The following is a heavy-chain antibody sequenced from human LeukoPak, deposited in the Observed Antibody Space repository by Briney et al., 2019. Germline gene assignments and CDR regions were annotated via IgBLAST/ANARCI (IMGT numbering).Heavy chain of an antibody. V-gene: IGHV1-8*01. CDR1: GYTFTSYD. CDR3: ARAIYGSGSHNWFDP. D-gene: IGHD3-10*01. Sequence: ASVKVSCKASGYTFTSYDINWVRQATGQGLEWMGWMNPNSGNTGYAQKFQGRVTMTRDTSISTAYMELSRLRSDDTAVYYCARAIYGSGSHNWFDPWGQGTLVTVSS. J-gene: IGHJ5*02. CDR2: MNPNSGNT.